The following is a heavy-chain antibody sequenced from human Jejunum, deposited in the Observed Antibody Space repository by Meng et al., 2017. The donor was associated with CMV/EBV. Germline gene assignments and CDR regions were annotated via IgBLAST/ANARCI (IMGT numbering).Heavy chain of an antibody. Sequence: SFSGYSWSWIRQPPGKGLEWIGEINHSGSTNYNPSLKSRVTISVDTSKNQFSLKLSSMTAADTAVYYCARGTKVSYCSSTSCYWFDPWGQGTLVTVSS. D-gene: IGHD2-2*01. CDR1: SFSGYS. CDR3: ARGTKVSYCSSTSCYWFDP. V-gene: IGHV4-34*01. J-gene: IGHJ5*02. CDR2: INHSGST.